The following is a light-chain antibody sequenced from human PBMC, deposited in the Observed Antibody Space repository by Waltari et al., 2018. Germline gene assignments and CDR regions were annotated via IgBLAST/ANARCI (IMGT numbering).Light chain of an antibody. CDR1: QSISTY. Sequence: DIQMTQSPSSLSASVGDRVTITCRASQSISTYLNWYQQKPGKAPKLLIYAASNLQSGVPSRFSGIGYGTDCTLTIISLQPEDFATYYCQQSYSTPWTFGQGTKVEIK. J-gene: IGKJ1*01. CDR2: AAS. CDR3: QQSYSTPWT. V-gene: IGKV1-39*01.